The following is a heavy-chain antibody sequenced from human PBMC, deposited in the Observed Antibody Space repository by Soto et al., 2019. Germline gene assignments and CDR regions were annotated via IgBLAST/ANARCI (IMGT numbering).Heavy chain of an antibody. CDR3: ANAGYYYDSRVQTPDAFDI. Sequence: GGSLRLSCAASGFTFSSYGMHWVRQAPGKGLEWVAVISYDGSNKYYADSVKGRFTISRDNSKNTLYLQMNSLRAEDTAVYYCANAGYYYDSRVQTPDAFDIWGQGTMVTVSS. V-gene: IGHV3-30*18. J-gene: IGHJ3*02. D-gene: IGHD3-22*01. CDR1: GFTFSSYG. CDR2: ISYDGSNK.